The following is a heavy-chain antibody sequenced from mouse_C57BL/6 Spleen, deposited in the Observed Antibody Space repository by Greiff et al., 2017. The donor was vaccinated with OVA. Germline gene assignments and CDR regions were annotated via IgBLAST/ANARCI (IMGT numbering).Heavy chain of an antibody. CDR1: GFNIKDDY. D-gene: IGHD2-4*01. V-gene: IGHV14-4*01. CDR3: TTVYDYDPFAY. J-gene: IGHJ3*01. Sequence: VQLQQSGAELVRPGASVKLSCTASGFNIKDDYMHWVKQRPEQGLEWIGWIDPENGDTEYASKFQGKATITADTSSNTAYLQLSSLTSEDTAVYYCTTVYDYDPFAYWGQGTLVTVSA. CDR2: IDPENGDT.